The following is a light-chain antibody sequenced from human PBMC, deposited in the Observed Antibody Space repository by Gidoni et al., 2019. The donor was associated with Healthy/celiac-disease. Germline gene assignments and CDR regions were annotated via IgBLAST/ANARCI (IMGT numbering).Light chain of an antibody. J-gene: IGLJ2*01. V-gene: IGLV3-21*04. CDR3: QVWDISSDHPVV. CDR2: YDS. Sequence: SYVLTQPPSVSVAPGKTARITCGGNNIGSKSVHWYQQKPGQAPVLVIYYDSDRPSGIPERFSGSNSGNTATLTISRVEAGDEADYYCQVWDISSDHPVVFGGGTKLTVL. CDR1: NIGSKS.